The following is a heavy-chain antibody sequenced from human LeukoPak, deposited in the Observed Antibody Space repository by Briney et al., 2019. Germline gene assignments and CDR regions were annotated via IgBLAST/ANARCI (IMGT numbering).Heavy chain of an antibody. V-gene: IGHV3-15*01. J-gene: IGHJ4*02. CDR1: GFTFSDAW. Sequence: GGSLRLSCAASGFTFSDAWMNWVRQAPGKGLEWVGRLKSKTDGETTDYAAPVKGRFTISRDDSKNTLYLQMNSLKTEDTAVYYCARGGTYCDGDCYGTNYWGQGTLVTVSS. CDR3: ARGGTYCDGDCYGTNY. CDR2: LKSKTDGETT. D-gene: IGHD2-21*02.